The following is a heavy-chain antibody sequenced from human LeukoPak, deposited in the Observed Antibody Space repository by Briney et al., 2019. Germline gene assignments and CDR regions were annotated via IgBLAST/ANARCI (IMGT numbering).Heavy chain of an antibody. D-gene: IGHD6-13*01. Sequence: GGSLRLSCAASGFTFSTYAMTWVRQAPGKGLEWVSAISGSGSSTYYADSVKGRFTISRDNSKNTLYLQMNNLRAEDSAVYYCAPPSQQQLVVGDYFDYWGQGTLVTVSS. J-gene: IGHJ4*02. CDR1: GFTFSTYA. CDR3: APPSQQQLVVGDYFDY. V-gene: IGHV3-23*01. CDR2: ISGSGSST.